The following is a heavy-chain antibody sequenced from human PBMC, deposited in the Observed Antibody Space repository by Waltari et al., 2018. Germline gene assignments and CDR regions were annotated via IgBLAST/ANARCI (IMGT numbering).Heavy chain of an antibody. CDR1: GYRFNSYA. J-gene: IGHJ3*02. D-gene: IGHD4-17*01. CDR2: INAANGNT. CDR3: ANYGSDDAFDI. Sequence: QVQLVQSGAEVKKPGASVKVSCKASGYRFNSYAMHWVRQAPGQRLEWMGWINAANGNTKYSQKFQGRVTITRDTSASTAYMELNSLRAEDTAVYYCANYGSDDAFDIWGQGTMVTVSS. V-gene: IGHV1-3*01.